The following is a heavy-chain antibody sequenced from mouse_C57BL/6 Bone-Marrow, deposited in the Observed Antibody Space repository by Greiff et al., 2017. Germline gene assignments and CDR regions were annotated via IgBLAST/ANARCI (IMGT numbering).Heavy chain of an antibody. CDR1: GYSFTDYN. CDR3: ARYYYGSSLGDAMDY. Sequence: EVQLQQSGPELVKPGASVKISCKASGYSFTDYNMNWVKQSHGKSLEWIGVINPNYGTTSYNQKFKGKATLTVDQSSSTAYMQLTSLTSEDSAVYYCARYYYGSSLGDAMDYWGQGTSVTVSS. V-gene: IGHV1-39*01. CDR2: INPNYGTT. D-gene: IGHD1-1*01. J-gene: IGHJ4*01.